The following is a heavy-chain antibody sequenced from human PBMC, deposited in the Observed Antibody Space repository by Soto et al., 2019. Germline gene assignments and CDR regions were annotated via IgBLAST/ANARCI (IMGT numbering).Heavy chain of an antibody. J-gene: IGHJ6*02. D-gene: IGHD5-12*01. CDR1: GYTFTSYD. CDR3: AREGKGNGYVYSGMDV. V-gene: IGHV1-8*01. CDR2: MNPNSGNT. Sequence: QVQLVQSGAEVKKPGASVKVSCKASGYTFTSYDINWVRQATGQGLEWMGWMNPNSGNTGYAQKFQGRVTMTRNTSISTAYMELSSLRSEDKAVYYCAREGKGNGYVYSGMDVWGQGTTVTVSS.